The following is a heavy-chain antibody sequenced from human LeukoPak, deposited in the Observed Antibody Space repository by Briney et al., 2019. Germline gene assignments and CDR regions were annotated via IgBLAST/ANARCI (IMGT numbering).Heavy chain of an antibody. V-gene: IGHV3-53*01. CDR2: FHSGDRT. CDR3: ARHPEGSLGDFDY. CDR1: GFTVRSNY. Sequence: GGSLRLSCVASGFTVRSNYMSWVRQAPGKGLEWVSVFHSGDRTYYADSVKGRFTISRDNSKNTLYLQMNSLRGEDTAVYYCARHPEGSLGDFDYWGQGTLVTVAS. J-gene: IGHJ4*02.